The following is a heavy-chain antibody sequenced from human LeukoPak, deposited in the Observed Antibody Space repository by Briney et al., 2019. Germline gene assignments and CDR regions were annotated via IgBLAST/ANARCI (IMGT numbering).Heavy chain of an antibody. J-gene: IGHJ4*02. Sequence: PSETLSLTCTVSGGSISSYYSSWIRQHPGKGLEWIGYIYYSGSTYYNPSLKSRVTISVDTSKNQFSLKLSSVTAADAAVYYCARDRSYYGSGSFDYWGQGTLVTVSS. CDR3: ARDRSYYGSGSFDY. V-gene: IGHV4-59*06. D-gene: IGHD3-10*01. CDR2: IYYSGST. CDR1: GGSISSYY.